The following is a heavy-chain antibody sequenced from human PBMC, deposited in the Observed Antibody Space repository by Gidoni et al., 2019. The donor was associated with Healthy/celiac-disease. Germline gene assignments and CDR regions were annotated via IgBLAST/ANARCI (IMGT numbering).Heavy chain of an antibody. D-gene: IGHD3-22*01. V-gene: IGHV4-39*01. Sequence: QLQLQESGPGLVKPSETLSLTCTFSGGSISSSSYYWGWIRQPPGKGLEWIGIIYYSGSTYYNPSLKSRVTISVDTSKNQFSLKLSSVTAADTAVYYCARLGYYDSSGYPDYWGQGTLVTVSS. CDR3: ARLGYYDSSGYPDY. J-gene: IGHJ4*02. CDR2: IYYSGST. CDR1: GGSISSSSYY.